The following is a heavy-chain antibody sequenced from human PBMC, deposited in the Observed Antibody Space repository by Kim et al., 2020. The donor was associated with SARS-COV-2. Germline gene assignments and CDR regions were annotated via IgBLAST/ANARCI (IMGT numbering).Heavy chain of an antibody. CDR2: IRTNTYGGTR. V-gene: IGHV3-49*04. CDR1: GFTFSDYY. CDR3: ARSRRSYEYMDD. D-gene: IGHD3-16*01. Sequence: GGSLRLSCTASGFTFSDYYMTWVRLAPGKGLEWVGLIRTNTYGGTREYAPSGQDRITVPRDDSNSVAHLQFNSLRSEDTADYYSARSRRSYEYMDDGGKG. J-gene: IGHJ6*03.